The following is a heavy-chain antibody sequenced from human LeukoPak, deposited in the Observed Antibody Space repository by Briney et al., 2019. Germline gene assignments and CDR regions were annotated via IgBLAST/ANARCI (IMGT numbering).Heavy chain of an antibody. CDR2: INGGNDNT. D-gene: IGHD2-2*01. CDR3: ARDLAFYCSSTSCSHIDY. CDR1: GYTFTSYS. V-gene: IGHV1-3*01. Sequence: ASVKVSCKTSGYTFTSYSIHWVRQAPGQRPEWMGRINGGNDNTRYAQKFQGRVTITRDTSASTAYMELRSLRSDDTAVYYCARDLAFYCSSTSCSHIDYWGQGTLVTVSS. J-gene: IGHJ4*02.